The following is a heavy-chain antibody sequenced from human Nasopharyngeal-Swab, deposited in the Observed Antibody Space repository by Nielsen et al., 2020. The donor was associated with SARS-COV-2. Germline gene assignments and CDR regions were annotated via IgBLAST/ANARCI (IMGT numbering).Heavy chain of an antibody. J-gene: IGHJ4*02. D-gene: IGHD1-26*01. CDR3: ARAREKVGATNY. CDR2: ISSSSSYI. CDR1: GFTFSSYS. Sequence: GSLRLSCAASGFTFSSYSMNWVRQAPGKGLEWVSSISSSSSYIYYADSVKGRFTISRDNAKNSLYLQMNSLRAEDTAVYYCARAREKVGATNYWGQGTLVTVSS. V-gene: IGHV3-21*01.